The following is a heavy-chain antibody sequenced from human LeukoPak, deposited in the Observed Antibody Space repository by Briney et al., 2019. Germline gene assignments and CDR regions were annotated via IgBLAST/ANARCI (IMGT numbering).Heavy chain of an antibody. CDR1: GGSISSRDYY. D-gene: IGHD3-22*01. Sequence: SETLSLTCTVSGGSISSRDYYWSWIRQPPGKGLEWIGYIYYSGSTYYNPSLKSRVTISVDTSKNQFSLKLSSVTAADTAVYYCARDFGYYDNTDYWGQGTLVTVSS. CDR2: IYYSGST. CDR3: ARDFGYYDNTDY. J-gene: IGHJ4*02. V-gene: IGHV4-30-4*08.